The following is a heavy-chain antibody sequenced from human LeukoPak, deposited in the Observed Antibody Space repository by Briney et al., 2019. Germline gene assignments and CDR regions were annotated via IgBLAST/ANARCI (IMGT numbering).Heavy chain of an antibody. J-gene: IGHJ4*02. CDR2: ISAYNGNT. CDR1: GYTFTSYG. CDR3: ARGPRSYSSSWRLGYYFDY. Sequence: ASVKVSCKASGYTFTSYGISWVRQAPGQGLEWMGWISAYNGNTNYAQKLQGRVTMTTDTSTSTAYMELRSLRSDDTAVYYCARGPRSYSSSWRLGYYFDYWGQGTLVTVSS. D-gene: IGHD6-13*01. V-gene: IGHV1-18*01.